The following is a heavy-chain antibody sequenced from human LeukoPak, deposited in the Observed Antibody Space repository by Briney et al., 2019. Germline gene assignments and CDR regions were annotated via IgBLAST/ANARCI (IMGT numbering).Heavy chain of an antibody. CDR2: ISPNSGGT. D-gene: IGHD6-19*01. CDR1: GYTFTGYY. V-gene: IGHV1-2*04. CDR3: ARGEPSLAVAVAICFDP. J-gene: IGHJ5*02. Sequence: ASLKLSCTASGYTFTGYYMHWVRQAPGPGLEWVGWISPNSGGTNYAQTFQGWVTMTMDTSISTSYMELSRLRADDTAVYYCARGEPSLAVAVAICFDPWGEGTLVIVSS.